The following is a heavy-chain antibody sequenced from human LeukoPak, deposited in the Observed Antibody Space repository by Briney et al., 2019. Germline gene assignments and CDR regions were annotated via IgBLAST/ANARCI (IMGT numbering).Heavy chain of an antibody. V-gene: IGHV3-30*04. CDR2: ISYDGSNK. CDR1: GFTFSSYA. D-gene: IGHD3-10*01. J-gene: IGHJ4*02. CDR3: ARSQGVRGVLTRRGYFDY. Sequence: GGSLRLSCAASGFTFSSYAMHWARQAPGKGLEGVAVISYDGSNKYYADSVKGRFTISRDNSKNTLYLQMNSLRAEDTAVYYCARSQGVRGVLTRRGYFDYWGQGTLVTVSS.